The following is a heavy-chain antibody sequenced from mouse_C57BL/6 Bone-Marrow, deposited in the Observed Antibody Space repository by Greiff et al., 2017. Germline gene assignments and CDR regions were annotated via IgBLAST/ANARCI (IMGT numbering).Heavy chain of an antibody. V-gene: IGHV1-72*01. CDR2: IDPNSGGT. CDR3: SYYYGSSHWYFDV. J-gene: IGHJ1*03. D-gene: IGHD1-1*01. CDR1: GYTFTSYW. Sequence: VQLQQPGAELVKPGASVKLSCKASGYTFTSYWMHWVKQRPGRGLEWIGRIDPNSGGTKYNEKFKSKATLTVDKPSSTAYMQLSSLTSEDSAVYYCSYYYGSSHWYFDVWGTGTTVTVSS.